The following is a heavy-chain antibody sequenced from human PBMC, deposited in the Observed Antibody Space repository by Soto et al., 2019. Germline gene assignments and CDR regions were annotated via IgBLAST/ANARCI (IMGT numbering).Heavy chain of an antibody. J-gene: IGHJ3*02. V-gene: IGHV3-9*01. CDR2: ISWNSGSI. Sequence: PVGSLRLSCAAAGVTCVDYAMHWVRQATGKGLEWVSGISWNSGSIGYADSVKGRFTISRDNAKNSLYLQMNSLRAEDTALYYCAKDMRPVSPQRVAFDIWGQGTIVTVSS. CDR1: GVTCVDYA. D-gene: IGHD6-25*01. CDR3: AKDMRPVSPQRVAFDI.